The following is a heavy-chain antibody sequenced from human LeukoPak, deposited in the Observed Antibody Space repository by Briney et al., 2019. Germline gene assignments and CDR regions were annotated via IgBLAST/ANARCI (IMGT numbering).Heavy chain of an antibody. J-gene: IGHJ3*02. D-gene: IGHD3-3*01. CDR1: GFTFSSYG. V-gene: IGHV3-23*01. CDR2: ISGSGGRT. Sequence: GGSLRLSCVASGFTFSSYGMNWVRQAPGKGLEWVAEISGSGGRTYSADSVKGRFTFSRDNSKNTLYLEMNSLGVEDTAVYYCAKGDFWSGPSAFHIWGQGTMVIVSS. CDR3: AKGDFWSGPSAFHI.